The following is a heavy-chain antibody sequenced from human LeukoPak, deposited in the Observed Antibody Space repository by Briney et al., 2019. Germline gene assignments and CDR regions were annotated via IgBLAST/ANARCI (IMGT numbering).Heavy chain of an antibody. V-gene: IGHV4-4*07. Sequence: SETLSLTCTVSGGSLSSYYWSWIRHPAGKGLEWIGRIYSSGRTESNPSLKSRVTMSVDTSKNQFYLKLSSVTAADTALYYCARERQGWWLDSWGQGTLVTVSS. CDR3: ARERQGWWLDS. CDR2: IYSSGRT. D-gene: IGHD5-24*01. J-gene: IGHJ5*01. CDR1: GGSLSSYY.